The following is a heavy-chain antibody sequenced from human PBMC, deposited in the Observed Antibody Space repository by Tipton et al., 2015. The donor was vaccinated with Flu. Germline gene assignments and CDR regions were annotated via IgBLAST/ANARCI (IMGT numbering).Heavy chain of an antibody. CDR1: GFTFSGYS. V-gene: IGHV3-21*01. D-gene: IGHD1-26*01. Sequence: SLRLSCAASGFTFSGYSMNWVRQAPGKGLEWVSSISSSSSYIYYADSVKGRFTISRDDAKNSLYLQMNSLRAEDTAVYYCARGLLWDVAGDDAFDIWGQGTMVTVSS. CDR3: ARGLLWDVAGDDAFDI. J-gene: IGHJ3*02. CDR2: ISSSSSYI.